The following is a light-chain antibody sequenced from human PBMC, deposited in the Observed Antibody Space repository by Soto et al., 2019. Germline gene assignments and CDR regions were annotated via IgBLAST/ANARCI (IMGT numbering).Light chain of an antibody. Sequence: QLVLTQSPSASASLGASVKLTCTLSSGHSSYAIAWHQQQPEKGPQFLMKLNSDGSHTKGDGIPDRFSGSSSGAERYLTISSLQSEDETDYYCQTWDTGIVVFGGGTQLTVL. CDR1: SGHSSYA. J-gene: IGLJ2*01. CDR3: QTWDTGIVV. V-gene: IGLV4-69*01. CDR2: LNSDGSH.